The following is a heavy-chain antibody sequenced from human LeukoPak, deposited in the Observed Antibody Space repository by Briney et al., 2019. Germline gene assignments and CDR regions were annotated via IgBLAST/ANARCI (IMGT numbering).Heavy chain of an antibody. V-gene: IGHV3-7*01. J-gene: IGHJ6*03. CDR2: IKQDRSEK. CDR3: ARDRPGGSYYLYYYYYMDV. CDR1: GFTFSNYW. Sequence: GGSLRLSCAASGFTFSNYWMSWVRQAPGKGLEWVANIKQDRSEKYYVDSVKGRFTISRDNAKNSLYLQMNSLRAEDTAVYYCARDRPGGSYYLYYYYYMDVWGKGTTVTVSS. D-gene: IGHD1-26*01.